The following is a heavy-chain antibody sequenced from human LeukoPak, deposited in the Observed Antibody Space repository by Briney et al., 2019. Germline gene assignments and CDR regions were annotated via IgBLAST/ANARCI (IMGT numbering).Heavy chain of an antibody. V-gene: IGHV4-34*01. CDR3: ARWRRAARQLDPLDAFDI. J-gene: IGHJ3*02. CDR2: INHSGST. Sequence: SETLSLTCAVYGGSFSGYYWSWIRQPPGKGLEWIGEINHSGSTNYNPFLKSRVTISVDTSKNQFSLKLSSVTAADTAVYYCARWRRAARQLDPLDAFDILGQGTMVTVSS. D-gene: IGHD2-15*01. CDR1: GGSFSGYY.